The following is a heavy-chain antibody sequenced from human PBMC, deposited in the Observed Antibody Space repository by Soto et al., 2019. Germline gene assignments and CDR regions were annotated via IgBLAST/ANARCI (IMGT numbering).Heavy chain of an antibody. V-gene: IGHV4-59*01. J-gene: IGHJ3*02. CDR2: IYYSGST. Sequence: WTWIRQPPGKGLEWIAYIYYSGSTSYNPTLKSRVTISVDTSKNQFSLKLSSVTAADTAVYYCARSRGNDAFDIWGQGTTVTVSS. CDR3: ARSRGNDAFDI.